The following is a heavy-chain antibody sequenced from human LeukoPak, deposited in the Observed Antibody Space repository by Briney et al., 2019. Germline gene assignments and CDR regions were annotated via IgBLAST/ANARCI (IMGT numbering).Heavy chain of an antibody. J-gene: IGHJ4*02. V-gene: IGHV3-23*01. CDR3: AKDLSSSHVSEYFDY. D-gene: IGHD6-6*01. CDR1: GFTFSSYA. CDR2: ISGSGGST. Sequence: RGSLRLSCAASGFTFSSYAMSWVRQAPGKGLEWVSVISGSGGSTYYADSVKGRFTISRDNSKNTLYLQMNSLRAEDTAVYYCAKDLSSSHVSEYFDYWGQGTLVTVSS.